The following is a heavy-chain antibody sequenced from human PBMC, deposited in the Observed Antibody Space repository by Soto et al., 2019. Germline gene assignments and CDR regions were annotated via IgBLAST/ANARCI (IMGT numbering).Heavy chain of an antibody. J-gene: IGHJ6*02. CDR1: GYTFTNYD. CDR2: MNPNTGNT. CDR3: ARGYDYYYGVDV. V-gene: IGHV1-8*01. Sequence: ASVKVSCKASGYTFTNYDINWVRQATGQGLEYMGWMNPNTGNTGYAQKFQGRVTMTRDTSTSTAYMELSSLRSEDTAVYFCARGYDYYYGVDVWGQGTTVTSP.